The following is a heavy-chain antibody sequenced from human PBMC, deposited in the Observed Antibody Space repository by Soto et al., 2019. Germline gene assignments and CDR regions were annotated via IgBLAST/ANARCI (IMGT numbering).Heavy chain of an antibody. J-gene: IGHJ5*02. D-gene: IGHD6-19*01. Sequence: ASVKVSCKASGYTFTDYYMHWVRQAPGQGLEWMGWINPNSGGTNYAQKFQGWVTMTRDTSVSTAYMELSRLTSDDTAVYYCARGIRSSGWDPNWFDPWGQGTLVTAPQ. CDR3: ARGIRSSGWDPNWFDP. CDR2: INPNSGGT. CDR1: GYTFTDYY. V-gene: IGHV1-2*04.